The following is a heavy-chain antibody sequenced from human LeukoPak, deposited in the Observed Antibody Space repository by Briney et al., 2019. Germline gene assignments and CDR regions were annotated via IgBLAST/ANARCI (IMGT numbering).Heavy chain of an antibody. CDR1: GFTFNNYA. J-gene: IGHJ4*02. Sequence: GGSLRLSCAASGFTFNNYAMSWVRQAPGKGLEWVSVISGSGGSTKYADSVKGRFPISRDNSKNTLYLQMNSLRAEDTAVYYCAKGSYYDSSGSFYFDYWGQGTLVTVSS. D-gene: IGHD3-22*01. CDR2: ISGSGGST. V-gene: IGHV3-23*01. CDR3: AKGSYYDSSGSFYFDY.